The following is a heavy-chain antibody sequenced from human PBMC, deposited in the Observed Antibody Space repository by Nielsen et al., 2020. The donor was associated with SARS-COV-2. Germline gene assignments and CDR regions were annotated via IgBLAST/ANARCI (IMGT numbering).Heavy chain of an antibody. CDR2: ISSSSSYI. Sequence: GGSLRLSCAASGFTFSSYSMNWVRQAPGKGLEWVSSISSSSSYIYYADSVKGRFTISRDNAKNSLYLQMNSLRAEDTAVYYCASFFVDTAMVSNYYYGMDVWGQGTTVTVSS. V-gene: IGHV3-21*01. J-gene: IGHJ6*02. CDR3: ASFFVDTAMVSNYYYGMDV. CDR1: GFTFSSYS. D-gene: IGHD5-18*01.